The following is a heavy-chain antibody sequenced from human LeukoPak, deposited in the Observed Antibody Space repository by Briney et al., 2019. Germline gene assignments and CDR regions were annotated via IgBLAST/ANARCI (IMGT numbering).Heavy chain of an antibody. J-gene: IGHJ4*02. D-gene: IGHD6-13*01. Sequence: PSETLSLTCAVYGGSFSGYYWSWIRQPPEKGLEWIGEINHSGSTNYNPSLKSRVTISVDTSKNQFSLKLSSVTAADTAVYYCARGLQLTGDYWGQGTLVTVSS. CDR1: GGSFSGYY. CDR3: ARGLQLTGDY. V-gene: IGHV4-34*01. CDR2: INHSGST.